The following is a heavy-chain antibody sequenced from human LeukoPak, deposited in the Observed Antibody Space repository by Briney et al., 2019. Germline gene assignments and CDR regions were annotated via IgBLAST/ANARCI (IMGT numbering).Heavy chain of an antibody. CDR1: GFTFSSYS. J-gene: IGHJ3*02. Sequence: GGSLRLSCAASGFTFSSYSMNWVRQAPGKGLEWVSSISSISSYVYYADSVKGRFTVSRDNAKNSLYLQMDSLRAEDTAVYNCARDPSGTYYPRVSGALDIWGQGTMVTVSS. D-gene: IGHD1-26*01. CDR3: ARDPSGTYYPRVSGALDI. V-gene: IGHV3-21*01. CDR2: ISSISSYV.